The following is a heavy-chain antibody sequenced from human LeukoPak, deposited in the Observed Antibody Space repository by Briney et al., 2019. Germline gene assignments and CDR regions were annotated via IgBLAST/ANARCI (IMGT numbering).Heavy chain of an antibody. CDR3: ARVGATTLVLDY. J-gene: IGHJ4*02. CDR1: GFTFSSYA. CDR2: ISGSGGST. V-gene: IGHV3-23*01. D-gene: IGHD1-26*01. Sequence: GGSLRLSCAASGFTFSSYAMSWVRQAPGKGLEWVSAISGSGGSTYYADSVKGRFTISRDNAKNSRYLQMNSLRAEDTAVYYCARVGATTLVLDYWGQGTLVTVSS.